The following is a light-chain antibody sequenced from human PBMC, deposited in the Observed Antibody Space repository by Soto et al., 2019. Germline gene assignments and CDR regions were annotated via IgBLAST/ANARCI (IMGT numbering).Light chain of an antibody. CDR3: CSYAGGSTYV. CDR2: EGS. J-gene: IGLJ1*01. CDR1: SSDVGSYNL. V-gene: IGLV2-23*01. Sequence: QSVLTQPASVSGSPGQSITISCTGTSSDVGSYNLVSWYQQHPGKAPKLMIYEGSERPSGVSDRFSGSKSGNTASLTISGRQAEDEADYYCCSYAGGSTYVFGAGTKLTVL.